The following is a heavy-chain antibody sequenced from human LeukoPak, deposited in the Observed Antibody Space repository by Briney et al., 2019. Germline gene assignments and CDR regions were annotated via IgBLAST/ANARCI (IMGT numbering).Heavy chain of an antibody. CDR1: GGTFSSYA. CDR2: IIPIFGTA. Sequence: ASVKASCKASGGTFSSYAISWVRQAPGQGLEWRGGIIPIFGTANYAQKFQGRVTVTADKSTSTAYMELSSLRAEDTAVYYCARPTEYCSGGSCYSELDYWGQGTLVTVSS. CDR3: ARPTEYCSGGSCYSELDY. D-gene: IGHD2-15*01. J-gene: IGHJ4*02. V-gene: IGHV1-69*06.